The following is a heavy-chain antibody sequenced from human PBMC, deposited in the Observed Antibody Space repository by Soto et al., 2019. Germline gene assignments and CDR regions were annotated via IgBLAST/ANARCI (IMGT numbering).Heavy chain of an antibody. Sequence: SETLSLTCTVSGGSISSGGYYWSWIRQHPGKGLEWIGYIYYSGSTYYNPSLKSRVTISVDTSKNQFSLKLSSVTAADTAVYYCARPSKSHLEWLLYDYWGQGTLVTVSS. CDR2: IYYSGST. J-gene: IGHJ4*02. V-gene: IGHV4-31*03. CDR1: GGSISSGGYY. CDR3: ARPSKSHLEWLLYDY. D-gene: IGHD3-3*01.